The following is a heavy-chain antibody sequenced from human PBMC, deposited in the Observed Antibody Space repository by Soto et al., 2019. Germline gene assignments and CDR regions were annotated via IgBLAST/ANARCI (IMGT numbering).Heavy chain of an antibody. J-gene: IGHJ4*02. CDR2: ISYDGSNK. CDR1: GFTFSSYA. D-gene: IGHD6-19*01. V-gene: IGHV3-30-3*01. CDR3: ARTPVAGPRKDHFDY. Sequence: GGSLRLSCAASGFTFSSYAMHWVRQAPGKGLEWVAVISYDGSNKYYADSVKGRFTISRDNSKNTLYLQMNSLRAEDTAVYYCARTPVAGPRKDHFDYWGQGTLVTVSS.